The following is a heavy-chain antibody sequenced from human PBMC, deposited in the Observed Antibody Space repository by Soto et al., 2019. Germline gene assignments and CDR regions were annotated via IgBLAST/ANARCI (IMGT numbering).Heavy chain of an antibody. Sequence: GGSLRLSCVASGFSFSDYSMTWMRQAPGGGLDFVAFISNTAIADYYADSVKGRFTISRDNARNSVYLQMDSLRAEDAAVYYRAGPFPQRRLHKHHYYYLDVWGTGITVNVS. V-gene: IGHV3-11*01. D-gene: IGHD4-4*01. CDR1: GFSFSDYS. J-gene: IGHJ6*03. CDR2: ISNTAIAD. CDR3: AGPFPQRRLHKHHYYYLDV.